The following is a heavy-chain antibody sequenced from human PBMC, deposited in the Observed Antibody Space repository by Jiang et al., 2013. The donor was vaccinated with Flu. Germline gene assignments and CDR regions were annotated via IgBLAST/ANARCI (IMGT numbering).Heavy chain of an antibody. CDR2: IYYSGST. CDR1: GGSISSSSYY. CDR3: ARGSSSWEGPGYWGFDY. D-gene: IGHD6-13*01. V-gene: IGHV4-39*01. J-gene: IGHJ4*02. Sequence: LLKPSETLSLTCTVSGGSISSSSYYWGWIRQPPGKGLEWIGSIYYSGSTYYNPSLKSRVTISVDTSKNQFSLKLSSVTAADTAVYYCARGSSSWEGPGYWGFDYWGQGTLVTVSS.